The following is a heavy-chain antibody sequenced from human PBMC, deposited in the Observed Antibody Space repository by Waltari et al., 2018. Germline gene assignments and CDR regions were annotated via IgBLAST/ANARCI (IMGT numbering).Heavy chain of an antibody. CDR3: TSRHSGSSDY. J-gene: IGHJ4*02. V-gene: IGHV3-72*01. Sequence: EVQLVESGGGLVQPGGSLRLSCVVSGFTFIDHYMDWVRQAPGKGREWVGRTKNKANRYTTEYAASVKGRFIISRDDSKNSLYLQMNSLKTEDTAVYFCTSRHSGSSDYWGQGTLVTVSS. CDR2: TKNKANRYTT. D-gene: IGHD1-26*01. CDR1: GFTFIDHY.